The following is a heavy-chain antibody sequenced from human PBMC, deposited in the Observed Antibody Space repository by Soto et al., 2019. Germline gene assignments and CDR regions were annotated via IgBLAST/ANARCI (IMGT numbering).Heavy chain of an antibody. Sequence: SETLSLTCTVSGGSISSYYWSWIRQPPGKGLEWIGYIYYSGSTNYNPSLKSRVTISVDTSKNQFSLKLSSVTAADTAGYYCARASPGYGAYGYWGQGTPVTVSS. CDR1: GGSISSYY. D-gene: IGHD4-17*01. CDR2: IYYSGST. CDR3: ARASPGYGAYGY. V-gene: IGHV4-59*01. J-gene: IGHJ4*02.